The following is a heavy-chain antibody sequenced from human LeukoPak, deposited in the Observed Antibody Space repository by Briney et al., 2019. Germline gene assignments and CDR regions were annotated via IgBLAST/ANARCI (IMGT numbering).Heavy chain of an antibody. V-gene: IGHV3-33*01. J-gene: IGHJ4*02. CDR3: ERGGGAMAGTFDY. Sequence: PGRSLRLSCAASGFIFSNYGMHWVRQAPGRGLEWVAMLWYDGSNKYYADSVKGRFTISRDNSKNTLFLQMNSLRAEDTAVYYCERGGGAMAGTFDYWGQGTLVTVSS. CDR1: GFIFSNYG. D-gene: IGHD6-19*01. CDR2: LWYDGSNK.